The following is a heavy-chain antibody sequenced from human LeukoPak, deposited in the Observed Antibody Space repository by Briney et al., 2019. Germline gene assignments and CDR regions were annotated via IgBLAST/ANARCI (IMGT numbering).Heavy chain of an antibody. CDR2: ISSSGSTI. J-gene: IGHJ4*02. CDR1: GFTFSSYE. V-gene: IGHV3-48*03. CDR3: ARGPPMYSYGSSPYHYDYFAY. D-gene: IGHD3-22*01. Sequence: PGGSLRLSCAASGFTFSSYEMNWVRQAPGKGLEWVSYISSSGSTIYYADSVKGRFTISRDNAKNSLYLQMNSLRAEDTAVYYCARGPPMYSYGSSPYHYDYFAYWGQGSLVTVSS.